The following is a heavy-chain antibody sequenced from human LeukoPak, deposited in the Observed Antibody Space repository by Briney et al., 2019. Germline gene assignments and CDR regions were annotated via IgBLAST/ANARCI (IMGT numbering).Heavy chain of an antibody. V-gene: IGHV3-23*01. CDR2: MSGINDGK. CDR3: ARQFGDY. Sequence: PGGSLRLSCAASGFIFSSYAMTWVRQAPGKGLEWVSSMSGINDGKCFADCVQGSFTISRENSKYTLYLQMNSRRVEDTAVYYCARQFGDYWAQATLVTVYS. J-gene: IGHJ4*02. D-gene: IGHD3-10*01. CDR1: GFIFSSYA.